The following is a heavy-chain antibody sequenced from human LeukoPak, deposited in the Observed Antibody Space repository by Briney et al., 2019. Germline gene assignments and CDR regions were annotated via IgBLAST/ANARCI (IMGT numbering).Heavy chain of an antibody. Sequence: SETLSLTCAVSGYSISSAYYWGWIRQPPGKGLEWIGSIHHSGSTYYNPSLKSRVTISLDTSKNQFSLKLSSVTAADTAVYYCARDVFDYYHICGYPNFDYWGQGTLVTVSS. V-gene: IGHV4-38-2*02. J-gene: IGHJ4*02. CDR1: GYSISSAYY. CDR3: ARDVFDYYHICGYPNFDY. D-gene: IGHD3-22*01. CDR2: IHHSGST.